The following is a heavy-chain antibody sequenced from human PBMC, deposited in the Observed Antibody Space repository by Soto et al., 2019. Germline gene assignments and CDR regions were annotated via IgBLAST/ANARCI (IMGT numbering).Heavy chain of an antibody. J-gene: IGHJ4*02. V-gene: IGHV1-69*02. CDR2: VNPIVGMS. CDR3: ATSYGSGSTHFDY. D-gene: IGHD3-10*01. CDR1: GGTFNFYT. Sequence: QVQLVQSGAEVKKPGSSVKVSCTASGGTFNFYTINWVRQAPGQRPEWVGRVNPIVGMSSVSSKFQSRVTMTADKSTTNAYMDLPGLKTEDTTVYYCATSYGSGSTHFDYWGQGTLVTVSS.